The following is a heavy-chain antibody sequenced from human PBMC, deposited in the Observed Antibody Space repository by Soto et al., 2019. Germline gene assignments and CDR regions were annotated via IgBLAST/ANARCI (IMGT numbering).Heavy chain of an antibody. J-gene: IGHJ4*02. D-gene: IGHD1-26*01. V-gene: IGHV4-4*02. Sequence: QVQLQESGPGLVKPSGTLSLTCAVSGGSIRSNNWWSWVRQPPGKGLEWIGEIFHSGSTNYNPSLKARVTISVDESKRQFSLKMSAVTAADTAVYYCARVYSGSYSDYWGQGTLVTVSS. CDR3: ARVYSGSYSDY. CDR1: GGSIRSNNW. CDR2: IFHSGST.